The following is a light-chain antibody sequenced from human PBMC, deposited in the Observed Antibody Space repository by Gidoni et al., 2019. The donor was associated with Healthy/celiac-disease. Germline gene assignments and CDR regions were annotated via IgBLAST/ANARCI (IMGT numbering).Light chain of an antibody. J-gene: IGKJ1*01. CDR2: GAS. Sequence: ELVLTQSPRTLSLSPGERATPPFSASQNVSSSYLAWYQQKPGQAPRLLIYGASSRATGIPDRVSGSGSGTDFTLTISRLEPEDFAVYYCQQDGNSPRTFGRGTKVEIK. CDR1: QNVSSSY. V-gene: IGKV3-20*01. CDR3: QQDGNSPRT.